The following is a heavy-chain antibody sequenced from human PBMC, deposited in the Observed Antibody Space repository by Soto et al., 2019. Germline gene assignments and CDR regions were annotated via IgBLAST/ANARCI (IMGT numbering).Heavy chain of an antibody. D-gene: IGHD3-3*01. CDR3: TTLGP. CDR2: TAPMFQQT. Sequence: QAQLVQSGAVVKKPGSSVVVSCKASGITVGSFIISWVRQAPGQGLEWMGMTAPMFQQTFYARRFEGRVTITADTSANTVYIELTDLSFEDTAVYYCTTLGPWGQGTQVTVS. CDR1: GITVGSFI. J-gene: IGHJ5*02. V-gene: IGHV1-69*08.